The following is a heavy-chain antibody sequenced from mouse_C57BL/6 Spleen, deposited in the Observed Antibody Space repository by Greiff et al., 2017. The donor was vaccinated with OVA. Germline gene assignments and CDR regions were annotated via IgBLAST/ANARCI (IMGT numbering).Heavy chain of an antibody. CDR3: ARDYTYPFAY. CDR1: GYTFTSYW. V-gene: IGHV1-59*01. Sequence: QVHVKQSGAELVRPGTSVKLSCKASGYTFTSYWMHWVKQRPGQGLEWIGVIDPSDSYTNYNQKFKGKATLTVDTSSSTAYMQLSSLTSEDSAVYYCARDYTYPFAYWGQGTLVTVSA. CDR2: IDPSDSYT. D-gene: IGHD2-13*01. J-gene: IGHJ3*01.